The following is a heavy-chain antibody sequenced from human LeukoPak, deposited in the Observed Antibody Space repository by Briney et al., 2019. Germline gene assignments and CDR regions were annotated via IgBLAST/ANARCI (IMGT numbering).Heavy chain of an antibody. V-gene: IGHV1-69*04. CDR1: GCTFSSYA. CDR2: IIPILGIA. D-gene: IGHD2-15*01. J-gene: IGHJ4*02. Sequence: ASVKVSCKASGCTFSSYAISWVRQAPGQGLEWMGRIIPILGIANYAQKFQGRVTITADKSTSTAYMELSSLRSEDTAVYYCARANCSGGSCYGGGIDYWGQGTLVTVSS. CDR3: ARANCSGGSCYGGGIDY.